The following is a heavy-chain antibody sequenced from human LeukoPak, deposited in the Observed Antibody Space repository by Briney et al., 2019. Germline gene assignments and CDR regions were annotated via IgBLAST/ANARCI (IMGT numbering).Heavy chain of an antibody. J-gene: IGHJ4*02. CDR1: GGSMNSYY. V-gene: IGHV4-59*01. CDR2: IYYSGST. Sequence: SETLSLTCTVSGGSMNSYYWSWIRQPPGKGLEWIGYIYYSGSTNYHPSLNSRVTISLDTSKNQFSLKLTSVTAADTALYYCAIGRSWESFFDYWGQGTLVTVSS. D-gene: IGHD3-16*02. CDR3: AIGRSWESFFDY.